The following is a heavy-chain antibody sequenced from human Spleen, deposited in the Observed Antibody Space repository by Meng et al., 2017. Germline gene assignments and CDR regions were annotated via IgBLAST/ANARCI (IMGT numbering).Heavy chain of an antibody. D-gene: IGHD3-10*01. CDR1: GFTFSSYA. V-gene: IGHV3-7*01. CDR3: ARGWFHDYYGMDV. J-gene: IGHJ6*02. Sequence: GESLKISCAASGFTFSSYAMSWVRQAPGKGLEWVANIKQDEGEKYYVDSVKGRFTISRDNAKNSLYLQMNSLRPEDTAVYYCARGWFHDYYGMDVWGQGTTVTVSS. CDR2: IKQDEGEK.